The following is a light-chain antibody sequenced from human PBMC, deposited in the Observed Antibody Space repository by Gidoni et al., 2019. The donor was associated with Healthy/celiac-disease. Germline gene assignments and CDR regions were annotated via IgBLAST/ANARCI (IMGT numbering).Light chain of an antibody. CDR2: GAS. V-gene: IGKV3-20*01. Sequence: ELVLTQPPGTLSLSPGERATLSCRASQSVSSSYLAWYQQKPGQAPRLLIYGASSRATGIPDRFSGSGSGTDFTLTISRLEPEDFAVYYCQQYGSSSITFXXXTRLEIK. CDR3: QQYGSSSIT. CDR1: QSVSSSY. J-gene: IGKJ5*01.